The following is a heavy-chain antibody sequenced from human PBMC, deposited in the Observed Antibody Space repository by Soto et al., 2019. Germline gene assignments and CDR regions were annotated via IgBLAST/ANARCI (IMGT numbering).Heavy chain of an antibody. V-gene: IGHV4-31*03. J-gene: IGHJ6*02. CDR1: GDSFSTGVYY. CDR2: IYHSGST. D-gene: IGHD1-1*01. CDR3: ARDMKFENDGRYYQYGMDV. Sequence: SETLSLTCSDSGDSFSTGVYYWSWIRQYPGKGPVWIGHIYHSGSTYYNPSLKSRVTISLDPSKKYFSLKLSFVTAADTAVYYCARDMKFENDGRYYQYGMDVWGQGTTVTVSS.